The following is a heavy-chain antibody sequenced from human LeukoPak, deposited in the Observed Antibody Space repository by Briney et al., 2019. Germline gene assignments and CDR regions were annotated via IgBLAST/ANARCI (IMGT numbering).Heavy chain of an antibody. D-gene: IGHD3-10*02. Sequence: GGSLRLSCAASGFTFDDYAMHWVRQAPGKGLEWVSTISWNSGIIGYADSVKGRFTISRDNAKNSLYLQMNSLRAEDTAVYYCAELGITMIGGVWGKGTTVTISS. J-gene: IGHJ6*04. V-gene: IGHV3-9*01. CDR2: ISWNSGII. CDR3: AELGITMIGGV. CDR1: GFTFDDYA.